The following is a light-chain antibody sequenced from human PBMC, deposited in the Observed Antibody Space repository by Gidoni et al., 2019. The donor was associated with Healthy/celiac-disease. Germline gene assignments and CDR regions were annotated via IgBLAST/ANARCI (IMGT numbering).Light chain of an antibody. V-gene: IGKV3-20*01. CDR1: QSVSSSY. J-gene: IGKJ1*01. CDR2: GAS. CDR3: QQYGSSPRT. Sequence: EIVLTQSPGTLSLSPGERATLSCRASQSVSSSYLAWYQQKPGQAPRLLIYGASSRATGIPDRFSGRGSGTDFTLTFSRLEPEDFAVYYCQQYGSSPRTFGQGTKVEIK.